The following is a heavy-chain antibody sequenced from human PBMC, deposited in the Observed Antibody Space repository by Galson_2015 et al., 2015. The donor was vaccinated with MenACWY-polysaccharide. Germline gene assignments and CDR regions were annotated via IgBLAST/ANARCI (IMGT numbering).Heavy chain of an antibody. CDR2: ISDSGVTT. Sequence: SLRLSCAASGFTFRSYAMSWVRQAPGKGLEWVSVISDSGVTTYYADSVKGRFTVSRDNSKNTLYLQMNSLRGEDTAVYYCAKGRVSDWYDSWGHGTLVTVSS. V-gene: IGHV3-23*01. D-gene: IGHD2-21*01. J-gene: IGHJ5*01. CDR3: AKGRVSDWYDS. CDR1: GFTFRSYA.